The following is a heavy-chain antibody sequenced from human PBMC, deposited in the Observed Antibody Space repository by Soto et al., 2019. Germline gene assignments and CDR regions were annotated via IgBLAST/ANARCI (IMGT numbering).Heavy chain of an antibody. V-gene: IGHV1-69*06. J-gene: IGHJ4*02. Sequence: SVKVSCKASGGTFSSYAISWVRQAPGQGLEWMGGIIPIFGTANYAQKFQGRVTITADKSTSTAYMELSSLRSEDTAVYYCARDLGVITGTTGYYFDYWGQGTLVTVSS. CDR1: GGTFSSYA. CDR2: IIPIFGTA. D-gene: IGHD1-7*01. CDR3: ARDLGVITGTTGYYFDY.